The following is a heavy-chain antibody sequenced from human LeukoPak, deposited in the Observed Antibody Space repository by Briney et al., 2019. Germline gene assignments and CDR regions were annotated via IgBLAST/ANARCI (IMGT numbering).Heavy chain of an antibody. Sequence: GGSLRLSCAASGFTFSSYAMSWVRQAPGKGLEWVSAISGSGGSTYYADSVKGRFTISRDNSKNTLYLQMNSLRAEDTAVYYCAQIYCSSTSCKRRYYFDYWGQGTLVIVSS. CDR1: GFTFSSYA. CDR2: ISGSGGST. CDR3: AQIYCSSTSCKRRYYFDY. J-gene: IGHJ4*02. D-gene: IGHD2-2*01. V-gene: IGHV3-23*01.